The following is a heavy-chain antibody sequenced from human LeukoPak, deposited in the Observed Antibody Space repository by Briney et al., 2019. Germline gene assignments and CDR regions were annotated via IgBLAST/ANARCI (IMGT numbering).Heavy chain of an antibody. CDR2: ISSSNSYI. J-gene: IGHJ4*02. CDR3: ARTRLSYFDY. CDR1: GFTFGDYA. V-gene: IGHV3-21*01. D-gene: IGHD2-21*01. Sequence: PGGSLRLSCTASGFTFGDYAMNWVRQAPGKGLEWVSSISSSNSYIYYADSVKGRFTISRDNAKNSLYLQMNSLRAEDTAVYYCARTRLSYFDYWGQGTLVTVSS.